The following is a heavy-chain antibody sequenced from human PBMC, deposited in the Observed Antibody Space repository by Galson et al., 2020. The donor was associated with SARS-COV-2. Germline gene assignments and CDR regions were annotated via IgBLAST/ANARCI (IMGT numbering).Heavy chain of an antibody. V-gene: IGHV3-30*18. J-gene: IGHJ4*02. Sequence: GGSLRLSCAASGFTFSTFGMHWVRQVPGKGLEWVAVISSNGNNKYYADSVKGRFSISRDNSKHTLSLQMNSLRGDDTAVYYCAKGAGYCSGGSCDSGDPEYWGQGALVTVSS. CDR3: AKGAGYCSGGSCDSGDPEY. CDR1: GFTFSTFG. D-gene: IGHD2-15*01. CDR2: ISSNGNNK.